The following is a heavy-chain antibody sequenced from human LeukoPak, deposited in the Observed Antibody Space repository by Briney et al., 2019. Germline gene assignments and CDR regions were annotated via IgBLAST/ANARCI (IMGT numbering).Heavy chain of an antibody. D-gene: IGHD6-19*01. CDR1: GFTVSSNY. V-gene: IGHV3-66*01. Sequence: GGSLRLSCAASGFTVSSNYMSWVRQAPGKGLEWASVIYSGGSTYYADSVKGRFTISRDNSKNTLYLQMNSLRAEDTAVYYCARDSAGNWFDPWGQGTLVTVSS. CDR2: IYSGGST. CDR3: ARDSAGNWFDP. J-gene: IGHJ5*02.